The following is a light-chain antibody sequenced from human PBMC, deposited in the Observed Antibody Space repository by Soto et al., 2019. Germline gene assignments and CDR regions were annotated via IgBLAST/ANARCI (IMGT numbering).Light chain of an antibody. J-gene: IGKJ1*01. CDR1: RSVSDTL. CDR2: GTS. Sequence: EIVLTQSPGTLSLSPGERATLSCRADRSVSDTLLTWFQQKPGQAPRLLIFGTSNRAPGIPDRFSGSGSGTDCTLTISRLEPDDFALYYCQHYGDSSWTFGQGTKVEIK. V-gene: IGKV3-20*01. CDR3: QHYGDSSWT.